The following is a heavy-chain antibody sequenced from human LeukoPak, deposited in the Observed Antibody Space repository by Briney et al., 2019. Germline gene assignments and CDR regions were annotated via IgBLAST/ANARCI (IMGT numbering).Heavy chain of an antibody. D-gene: IGHD2-2*01. CDR1: GFTYNSYA. CDR2: ISYDGSNK. CDR3: AREPLLVPAAIFDS. J-gene: IGHJ4*02. V-gene: IGHV3-30*01. Sequence: GGSLRLSLAAPGFTYNSYAMHWVRRAPGEGLEGVAVISYDGSNKYYADSVKGRFTISRDNSKNTLYLQMNSLRAEDTAVYYCAREPLLVPAAIFDSWGQGTLVTVSS.